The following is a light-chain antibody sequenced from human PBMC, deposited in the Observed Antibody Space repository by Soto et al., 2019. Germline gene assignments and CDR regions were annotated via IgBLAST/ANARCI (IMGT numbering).Light chain of an antibody. Sequence: IQMTQSPSTVSASVGDRDTSTCRASQTSSSSLAWYQQKPGKAPKVLIYDASSLDSGVPSRFSGSGYGTEFTLTVSSLQPGDFATYSCQQYESYPYSFGQGTKLEIK. CDR2: DAS. CDR3: QQYESYPYS. J-gene: IGKJ2*01. V-gene: IGKV1-5*01. CDR1: QTSSSS.